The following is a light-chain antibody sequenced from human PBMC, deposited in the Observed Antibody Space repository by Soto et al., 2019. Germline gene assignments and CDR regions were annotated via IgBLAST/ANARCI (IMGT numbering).Light chain of an antibody. Sequence: DILLTQSPGTLSLSPGDRATLSCRAIQSVSSSYLAWYQQKPGQAPRLLIYGASSRATGIPDRFSGSGSGTDFTLTISRLEPEDFAVYYCQQYGSSRWTFGQGTKGDNK. CDR2: GAS. CDR1: QSVSSSY. J-gene: IGKJ1*01. V-gene: IGKV3-20*01. CDR3: QQYGSSRWT.